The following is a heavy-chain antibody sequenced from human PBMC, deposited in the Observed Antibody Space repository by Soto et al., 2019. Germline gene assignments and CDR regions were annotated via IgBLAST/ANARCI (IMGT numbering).Heavy chain of an antibody. Sequence: SVKVSCKASGGTFSSYAISWVRQAPGQGLEWMGGIIPIFGTANYAQKFQGRVTITADESTSTAYMELSSLRSEDTAVYYCANSMTTGPYYYYYGMDVWGQGTTVTVS. CDR1: GGTFSSYA. J-gene: IGHJ6*02. V-gene: IGHV1-69*13. CDR2: IIPIFGTA. D-gene: IGHD4-17*01. CDR3: ANSMTTGPYYYYYGMDV.